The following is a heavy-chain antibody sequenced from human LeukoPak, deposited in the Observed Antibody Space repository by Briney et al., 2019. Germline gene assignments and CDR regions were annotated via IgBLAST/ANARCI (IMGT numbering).Heavy chain of an antibody. CDR2: VSNDGGTK. CDR1: GFTFSNYG. Sequence: PGGSLRLSCAASGFTFSNYGMHWVRQAPGKGLEWVIVVSNDGGTKYYSDSVKGRFTISRDNSENTLYLQVNSLRTEDTAVYYCAREGLGPSFSAWFDPWGQGTLVTVSS. D-gene: IGHD3/OR15-3a*01. J-gene: IGHJ5*02. V-gene: IGHV3-30*03. CDR3: AREGLGPSFSAWFDP.